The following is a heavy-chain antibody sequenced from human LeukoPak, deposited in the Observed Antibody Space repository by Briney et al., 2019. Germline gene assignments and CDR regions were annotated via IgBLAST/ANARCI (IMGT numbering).Heavy chain of an antibody. CDR3: AKVRFRYPVSPFDS. Sequence: GGSLRLSCASSGFPFYNFAMAWVRQAPGKGLEWVSSIGGSADATLYADSVRGRFTISRDSSNSTLFLQMNNLRAEDTATYYCAKVRFRYPVSPFDSWGQGTLVTVAS. J-gene: IGHJ4*02. D-gene: IGHD3-16*02. V-gene: IGHV3-23*01. CDR1: GFPFYNFA. CDR2: IGGSADAT.